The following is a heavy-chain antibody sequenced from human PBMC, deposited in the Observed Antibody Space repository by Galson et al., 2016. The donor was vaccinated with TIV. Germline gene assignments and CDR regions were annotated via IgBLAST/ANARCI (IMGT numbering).Heavy chain of an antibody. CDR3: ARDRATMTMILVVDYHYGMDA. CDR1: GYTFRNYG. J-gene: IGHJ6*02. Sequence: SVKVSCKASGYTFRNYGFSWVRQAPGQGLEWLGWISSYNGDTNYAHNLRGRLTMTTDSSTTTASMDLRSLRSDDAAVYFGARDRATMTMILVVDYHYGMDAWSLGTTVTVSS. V-gene: IGHV1-18*04. CDR2: ISSYNGDT. D-gene: IGHD3-22*01.